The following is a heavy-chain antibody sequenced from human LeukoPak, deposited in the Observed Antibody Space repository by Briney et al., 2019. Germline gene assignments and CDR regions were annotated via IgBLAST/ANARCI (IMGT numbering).Heavy chain of an antibody. V-gene: IGHV3-33*01. Sequence: QPGGSLRLSCAASGFTFSSYGMHWVRQAPGKGLEWVAIIWYDGSKKYYADSVKGRFTISRDNSKNTLYLQMSSLRPEDTAVYYCARDGYYARSVYYALDIWGQGTMVTVSS. D-gene: IGHD3-22*01. CDR2: IWYDGSKK. CDR3: ARDGYYARSVYYALDI. J-gene: IGHJ3*02. CDR1: GFTFSSYG.